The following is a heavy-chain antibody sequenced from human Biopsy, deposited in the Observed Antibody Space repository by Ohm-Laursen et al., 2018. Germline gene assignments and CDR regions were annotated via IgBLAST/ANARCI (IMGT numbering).Heavy chain of an antibody. V-gene: IGHV4-4*07. CDR1: GGSLSNYY. J-gene: IGHJ3*02. CDR2: IYTSGSS. Sequence: TPSLTCTVSGGSLSNYYWSWIRQPAGKGLEWIGRIYTSGSSNKNPSLMSRVTMSVDTSKKQFSLKVYSVTAADTAVYYCARDYGLELGGLEAFDIWGQGTMVTVSS. D-gene: IGHD1-7*01. CDR3: ARDYGLELGGLEAFDI.